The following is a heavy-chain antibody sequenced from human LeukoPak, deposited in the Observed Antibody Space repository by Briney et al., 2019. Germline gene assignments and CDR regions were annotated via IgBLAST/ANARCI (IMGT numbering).Heavy chain of an antibody. CDR3: AKVSLNMVNDAFDI. J-gene: IGHJ3*02. D-gene: IGHD4/OR15-4a*01. V-gene: IGHV3-30*02. CDR1: GFTFISYG. Sequence: GGSLRLSCAASGFTFISYGMHWVRQAPGKGLEWVAFIRYDGSNKYYADSVKGRFTISRDNSKNTLYLQMKSLRAEDTAMYYCAKVSLNMVNDAFDIWGQGTMVSVSS. CDR2: IRYDGSNK.